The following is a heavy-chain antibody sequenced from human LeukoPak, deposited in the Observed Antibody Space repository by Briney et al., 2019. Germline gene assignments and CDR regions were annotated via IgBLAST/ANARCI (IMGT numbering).Heavy chain of an antibody. V-gene: IGHV3-23*01. CDR1: GFTFSTYA. J-gene: IGHJ3*02. CDR2: LSGSGTRP. D-gene: IGHD6-6*01. CDR3: ARVYSSSSGKAFDI. Sequence: HPGGSLRLSCAASGFTFSTYAMTWVRQAPGKGLEWVSGLSGSGTRPYYADSVKGRFTISRDNAKNSLYLQMNSLRAEDTAVYYCARVYSSSSGKAFDIWGQGTMVTVSS.